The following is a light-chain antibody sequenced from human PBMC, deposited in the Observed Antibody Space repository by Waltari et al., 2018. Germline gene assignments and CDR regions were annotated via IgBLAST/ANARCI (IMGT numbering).Light chain of an antibody. Sequence: DIVMTQSPDSLAVSLGERATINCKSSQSVLFSTNNKNYLAWYQQKTGQPPKLLFYWASTRESGVPDRFSGSGSGTDFTLTISSLQAEDVAVYYCQQYRSTHWTFGQGTRVEIK. CDR2: WAS. J-gene: IGKJ1*01. V-gene: IGKV4-1*01. CDR3: QQYRSTHWT. CDR1: QSVLFSTNNKNY.